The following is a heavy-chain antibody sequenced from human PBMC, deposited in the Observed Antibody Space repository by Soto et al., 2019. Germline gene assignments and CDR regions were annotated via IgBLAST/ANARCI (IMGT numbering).Heavy chain of an antibody. CDR1: GGSFSGYY. CDR2: INHRGST. V-gene: IGHV4-34*01. Sequence: SQTLSLTCAVYGGSFSGYYCSCIRQPPWKGLEWIGEINHRGSTSYNPSLKSRVTISVDTSKNQLSLKLSSVTAADTAVYYCARGYAAPRAADLGQGTLVTVSS. D-gene: IGHD2-15*01. J-gene: IGHJ4*02. CDR3: ARGYAAPRAAD.